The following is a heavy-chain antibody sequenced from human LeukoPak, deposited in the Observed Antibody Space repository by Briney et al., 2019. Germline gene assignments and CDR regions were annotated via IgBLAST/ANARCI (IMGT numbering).Heavy chain of an antibody. V-gene: IGHV4-39*07. CDR2: IYYSGST. Sequence: SETLSLTCTVSGGSVSSSSYYWGWIRQPPGKGLEWIGSIYYSGSTYYNPSLKSRVTISVDTSKNQFSLKLSSVTAADTAVYYCASRGRQWLMGYYMDVWGKGTTVTVSS. J-gene: IGHJ6*03. CDR1: GGSVSSSSYY. D-gene: IGHD6-19*01. CDR3: ASRGRQWLMGYYMDV.